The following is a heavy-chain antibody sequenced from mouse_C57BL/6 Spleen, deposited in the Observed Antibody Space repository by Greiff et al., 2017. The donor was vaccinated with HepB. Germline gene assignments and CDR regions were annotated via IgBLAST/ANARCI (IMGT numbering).Heavy chain of an antibody. CDR2: INPNNGGT. J-gene: IGHJ1*03. V-gene: IGHV1-26*01. D-gene: IGHD1-2*01. CDR1: GYTFTDYY. Sequence: EVQLQQSGPELVKPGASVKISCKASGYTFTDYYMNWVKQSHGKSLEWIGDINPNNGGTSYNQKFKGKATLTVDKSSSTAYMELRSLTSEDSAVYYCARPSLLRHFDVWGTGTTVTVSS. CDR3: ARPSLLRHFDV.